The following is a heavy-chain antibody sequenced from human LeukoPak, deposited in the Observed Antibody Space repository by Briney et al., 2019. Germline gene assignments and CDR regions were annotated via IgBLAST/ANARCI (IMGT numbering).Heavy chain of an antibody. CDR2: INSRSSTI. CDR1: RVTFSNYV. V-gene: IGHV3-48*01. J-gene: IGHJ3*02. Sequence: GGSLRLSCAASRVTFSNYVGNCVRQAPGKGRERVSYINSRSSTIYYADSVRGRFTISRDNAKNSLYLQMNSLKAEDTAIYYCAREVGTPQAFDIWGQGTMVTVSS. D-gene: IGHD1-26*01. CDR3: AREVGTPQAFDI.